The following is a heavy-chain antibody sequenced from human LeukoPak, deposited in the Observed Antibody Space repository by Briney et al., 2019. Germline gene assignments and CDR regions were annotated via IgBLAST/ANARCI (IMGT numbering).Heavy chain of an antibody. CDR3: ARYRYYDSSGYYWDYFDY. J-gene: IGHJ4*02. D-gene: IGHD3-22*01. V-gene: IGHV4-34*01. Sequence: SETLSLTCVVYGGSFSGYYWSWIRQPPGKGLEWIGEINHSGSTNYNPSLKSRVTISVDTSKNQFSLKLSSVTAADTAVYYCARYRYYDSSGYYWDYFDYWGQGTLVTVSS. CDR2: INHSGST. CDR1: GGSFSGYY.